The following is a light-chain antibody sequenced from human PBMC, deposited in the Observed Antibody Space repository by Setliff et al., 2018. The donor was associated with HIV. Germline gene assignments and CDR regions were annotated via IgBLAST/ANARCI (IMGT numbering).Light chain of an antibody. V-gene: IGLV2-14*01. CDR3: SSSRSSTIEV. J-gene: IGLJ1*01. CDR1: SSDVGGYNY. Sequence: QSALTQPASVSGSPGQSITISCTGTSSDVGGYNYVSWYQQHPGKAPKLMIYDVGKRPSGVSDRFSGSKSGNTASLTISGLQAEDVADYYCSSSRSSTIEVFGTGTKSPS. CDR2: DVG.